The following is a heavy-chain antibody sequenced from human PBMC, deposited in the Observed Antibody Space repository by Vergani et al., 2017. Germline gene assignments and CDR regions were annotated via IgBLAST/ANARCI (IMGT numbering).Heavy chain of an antibody. Sequence: VQLLESGGDLVQPGGSLRLSCAGSGFTFSSYGMHWVRQAPGKGLEWVAFIRYDGSNKYYADSVKGRFTISRDNSKNTLYLQMNSLRAEDTAVYYCAKDPFGKNYGMDVWGQGTTVTVSS. D-gene: IGHD3-10*01. CDR2: IRYDGSNK. V-gene: IGHV3-30*02. CDR1: GFTFSSYG. CDR3: AKDPFGKNYGMDV. J-gene: IGHJ6*02.